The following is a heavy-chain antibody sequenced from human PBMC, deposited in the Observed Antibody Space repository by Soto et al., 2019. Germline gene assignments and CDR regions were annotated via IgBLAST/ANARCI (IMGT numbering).Heavy chain of an antibody. D-gene: IGHD3-9*01. V-gene: IGHV1-46*03. J-gene: IGHJ4*02. CDR3: ARDSLNHYDILTGDNDY. CDR2: INPSGGST. Sequence: ASVKVSCKATGYTFTSYYMRWVRQAPGQGLEWMGIINPSGGSTSYAQKFQGRVTMTRDTSTSTVYMELSSLRSEDTAVYYCARDSLNHYDILTGDNDYWGQGTLVTVSS. CDR1: GYTFTSYY.